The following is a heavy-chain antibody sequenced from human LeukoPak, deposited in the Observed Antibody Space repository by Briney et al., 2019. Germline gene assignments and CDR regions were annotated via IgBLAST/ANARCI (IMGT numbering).Heavy chain of an antibody. V-gene: IGHV3-49*03. Sequence: GGSLRLSCTASGFTFGDYAMSWFRQAPGKGLEWVGFIRSKAYGGTTEYAASVKGRFTVSRDDSKSIAYLQMDSLKTEDTAVYYCTRWGIAAVPFDYWGQGTLVTVSS. D-gene: IGHD6-13*01. CDR3: TRWGIAAVPFDY. J-gene: IGHJ4*02. CDR1: GFTFGDYA. CDR2: IRSKAYGGTT.